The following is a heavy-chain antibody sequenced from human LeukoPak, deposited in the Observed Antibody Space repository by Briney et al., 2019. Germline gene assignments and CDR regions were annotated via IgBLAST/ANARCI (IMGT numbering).Heavy chain of an antibody. CDR3: AKANRDGYNYYDY. D-gene: IGHD5-24*01. V-gene: IGHV3-23*01. Sequence: GGYLRLSCAASGFTFSSYAMSWVRQAPGKGLEWFLTISGDGGVTYYADSVKGRFTSSRDNSKDTMYLQMNSLRAEDTAAYYCAKANRDGYNYYDYWGQGTLVTVSS. CDR2: ISGDGGVT. J-gene: IGHJ4*02. CDR1: GFTFSSYA.